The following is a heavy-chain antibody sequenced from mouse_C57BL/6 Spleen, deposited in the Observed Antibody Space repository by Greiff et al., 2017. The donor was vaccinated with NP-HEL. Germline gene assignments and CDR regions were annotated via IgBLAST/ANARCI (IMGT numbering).Heavy chain of an antibody. CDR1: GYTFTSYG. CDR2: IYPRSGNT. V-gene: IGHV1-81*01. D-gene: IGHD2-2*01. Sequence: VQLVESGAELARPGASVKLSCKASGYTFTSYGISWVKQRTGQGLEWIGEIYPRSGNTYYNEKFKGKATLTADKSSSTAYMELRSLTSEDSAVYFCARFSTMVTTGGYYFDYWGQGTTLTVSS. CDR3: ARFSTMVTTGGYYFDY. J-gene: IGHJ2*01.